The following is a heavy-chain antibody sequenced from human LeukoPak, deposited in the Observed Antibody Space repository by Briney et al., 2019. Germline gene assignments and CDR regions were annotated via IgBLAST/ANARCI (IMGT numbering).Heavy chain of an antibody. CDR3: ARNLGQTWGTVTTDLCYFDH. CDR2: ISYSGNA. Sequence: PSETLSLTCTVSGASIITTNYYWGWIRQPPGKGLEWIGSISYSGNAYYNPSLRSRLSISMDASKNQFSLKVRSVTAADTAVYYCARNLGQTWGTVTTDLCYFDHWGQGTLVPVSS. D-gene: IGHD4-11*01. V-gene: IGHV4-39*01. CDR1: GASIITTNYY. J-gene: IGHJ4*03.